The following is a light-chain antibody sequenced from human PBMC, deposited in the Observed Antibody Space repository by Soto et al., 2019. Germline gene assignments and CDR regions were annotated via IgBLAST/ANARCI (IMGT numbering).Light chain of an antibody. CDR1: SSDVGRYNY. Sequence: QSALTQPPSVSGSPGQSVTISCTGTSSDVGRYNYVSWYQQRPGKAPKLIIYDVTKRPSGVPERFSGSKSGNTASLTISGLQPDDEADYCCCAHTGTAILFGGGTKLTVL. CDR2: DVT. CDR3: CAHTGTAIL. J-gene: IGLJ2*01. V-gene: IGLV2-11*01.